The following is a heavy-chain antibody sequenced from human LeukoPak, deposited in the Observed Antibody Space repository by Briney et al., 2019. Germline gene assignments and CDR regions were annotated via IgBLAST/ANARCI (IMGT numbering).Heavy chain of an antibody. D-gene: IGHD5-12*01. CDR1: GGSVSSGSYY. CDR2: IYYSGST. CDR3: AREVDIVVTIKGRNAFDI. J-gene: IGHJ3*02. Sequence: SETLSLTCSVSGGSVSSGSYYWSWIRQHPGKGLEWIGYIYYSGSTYYNPSLKSRVTISVDTSKNQFSLKLSSVTAADTAVYYCAREVDIVVTIKGRNAFDIWGQGTMVTVSS. V-gene: IGHV4-31*03.